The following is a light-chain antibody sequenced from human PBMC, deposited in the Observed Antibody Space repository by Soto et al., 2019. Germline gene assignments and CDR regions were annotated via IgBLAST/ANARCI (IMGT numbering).Light chain of an antibody. J-gene: IGKJ5*01. Sequence: DIQMTQSPSTLSGSVGDRVTITCRASQTISSWLAWYQQKPGKAPNLLIHKASHLESGVPSRFSGSGSGTDFTLTISNLQPEDFATYYCQQAYSFPITFGQGTRLEIK. CDR1: QTISSW. V-gene: IGKV1-5*03. CDR2: KAS. CDR3: QQAYSFPIT.